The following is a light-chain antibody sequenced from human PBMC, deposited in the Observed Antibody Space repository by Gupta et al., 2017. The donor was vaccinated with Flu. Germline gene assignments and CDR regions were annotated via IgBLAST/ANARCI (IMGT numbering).Light chain of an antibody. CDR3: QQYNTYSPT. J-gene: IGKJ2*01. V-gene: IGKV1-5*03. CDR1: QNINSW. CDR2: KAS. Sequence: GDRVTITCRASQNINSWLAWYQQKPGKAPNLLIQKASSLESGVPSRFSGSGSGTEFTLTISSLQPDDFATYYCQQYNTYSPTFGQGTKLEIK.